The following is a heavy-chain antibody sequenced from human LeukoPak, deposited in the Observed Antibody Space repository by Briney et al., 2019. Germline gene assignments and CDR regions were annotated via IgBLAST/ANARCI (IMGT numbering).Heavy chain of an antibody. CDR3: AIQGSRYCTGGVCYRRRVDY. V-gene: IGHV1-24*01. CDR2: FDPEYCQT. J-gene: IGHJ4*02. D-gene: IGHD2-8*02. CDR1: GHTLTELS. Sequence: GASVKVLCRVSGHTLTELSMHWVRQAPGKGREGRGGFDPEYCQTIYAEKFEGRVTMTEDTSTDTAYMELSSLRSEDTAVYYCAIQGSRYCTGGVCYRRRVDYWGRGTLVTVSS.